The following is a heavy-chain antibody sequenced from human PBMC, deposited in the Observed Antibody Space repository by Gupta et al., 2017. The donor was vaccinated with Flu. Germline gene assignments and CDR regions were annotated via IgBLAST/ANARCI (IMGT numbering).Heavy chain of an antibody. CDR1: GYTCTSYA. J-gene: IGHJ6*02. Sequence: QVQLVQSGAEVKKPGASVKGSCKASGYTCTSYAMHWVRQAPGQRLEWMGWINAGNGNTKYSQKFQGRVTITRDTSASTAYMELSSLRSEDTAVYYCASGVSTSYGYYYYGMDVWGQGTTVTVSS. CDR3: ASGVSTSYGYYYYGMDV. CDR2: INAGNGNT. D-gene: IGHD2-2*01. V-gene: IGHV1-3*01.